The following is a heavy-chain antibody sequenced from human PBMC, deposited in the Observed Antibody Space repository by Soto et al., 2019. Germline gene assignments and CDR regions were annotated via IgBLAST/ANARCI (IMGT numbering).Heavy chain of an antibody. CDR3: AKARTDQSGTYFPFDY. J-gene: IGHJ4*02. CDR2: INNSGSRT. CDR1: GFTFSSYG. V-gene: IGHV3-23*01. D-gene: IGHD1-26*01. Sequence: EVQLLESGGGFVQPGGSLRLSCAAYGFTFSSYGMSWVRQAPGKGLEWVSSINNSGSRTYHADSVKGRFTISRDNSKNTLYLQMNSLRAEDTAVYYCAKARTDQSGTYFPFDYWGQGTLVTVSS.